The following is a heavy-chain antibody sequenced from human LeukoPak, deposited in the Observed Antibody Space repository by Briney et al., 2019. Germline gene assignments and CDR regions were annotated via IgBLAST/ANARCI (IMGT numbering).Heavy chain of an antibody. D-gene: IGHD3-10*01. CDR2: ISYDGSQK. V-gene: IGHV3-30*18. CDR3: AKDLLTGSGSYPHPYYFDY. Sequence: PGGSLRLSCGASGFTFSSYGMHWVRQAPGKGLEWVALISYDGSQKYHADSVKGRFTISRDNSKNTLYLQMNSLRPEDTAVYYCAKDLLTGSGSYPHPYYFDYWGQGTLVTVSS. J-gene: IGHJ4*02. CDR1: GFTFSSYG.